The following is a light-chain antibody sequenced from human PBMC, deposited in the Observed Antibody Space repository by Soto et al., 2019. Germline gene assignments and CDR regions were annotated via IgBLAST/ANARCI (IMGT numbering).Light chain of an antibody. V-gene: IGKV3-15*01. Sequence: EIVMTQSPATLSVSPGERATLSCRASQTVTSNLAWYQQKPGQAPRLLISGASTRATGIPARFSGSGSGTEFTLTISGLQSEDFAVYYCQQYNNWPPTFGQGTKVEIK. CDR3: QQYNNWPPT. CDR1: QTVTSN. CDR2: GAS. J-gene: IGKJ1*01.